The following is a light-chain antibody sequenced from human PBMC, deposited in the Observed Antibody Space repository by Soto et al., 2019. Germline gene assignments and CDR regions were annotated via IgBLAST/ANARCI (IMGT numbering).Light chain of an antibody. CDR1: SSDVGGYEY. CDR2: EVS. V-gene: IGLV2-14*01. CDR3: SSHTSTRTLYV. J-gene: IGLJ1*01. Sequence: QSVLTQPASVSGSPGQSITISCTGGSSDVGGYEYVSWYQHHPGKAPKLIIYEVSHRPSGVSDRFSASKFGNTASLTISGLQAEDEADYYCSSHTSTRTLYVFGNGTKVTVL.